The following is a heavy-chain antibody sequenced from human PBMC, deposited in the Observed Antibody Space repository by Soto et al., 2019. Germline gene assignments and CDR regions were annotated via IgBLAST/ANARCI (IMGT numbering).Heavy chain of an antibody. D-gene: IGHD3-10*01. CDR3: ARAGFSYGHLLF. J-gene: IGHJ4*02. V-gene: IGHV4-30-4*01. CDR2: VFYSGAT. CDR1: GGPIKTGDYY. Sequence: SETLSLTCNVSGGPIKTGDYYWNWIRQPPGKGLEWIGYVFYSGATNYSPSLKSRAAISMDTSKNQFSLSLTSVTAADTAVYYCARAGFSYGHLLFWGQGIRVTVLL.